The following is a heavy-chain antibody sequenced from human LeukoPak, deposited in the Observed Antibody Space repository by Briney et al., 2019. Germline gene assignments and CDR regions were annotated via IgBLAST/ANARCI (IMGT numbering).Heavy chain of an antibody. Sequence: GASVKVSCKASGYTFTSYYMHWARQAPGQGLEWMGIINPSGGSTSYAQKFQGRVTMTRDTSTSTVYMELSSLRSEDTAVYYCARDEFIRRYFDYWGQGTLVTVSS. J-gene: IGHJ4*02. CDR1: GYTFTSYY. CDR2: INPSGGST. V-gene: IGHV1-46*01. CDR3: ARDEFIRRYFDY. D-gene: IGHD3-10*01.